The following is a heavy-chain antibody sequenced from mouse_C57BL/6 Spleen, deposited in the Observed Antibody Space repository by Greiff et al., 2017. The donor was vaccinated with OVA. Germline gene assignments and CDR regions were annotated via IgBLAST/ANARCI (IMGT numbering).Heavy chain of an antibody. J-gene: IGHJ4*01. V-gene: IGHV1-15*01. CDR2: IDPETGGT. CDR3: TRSPYGPYAMDY. Sequence: VQLQESGAELVRPGASVTLSCKASGYTFTDYEMHWVKQTPVHGLEWIGAIDPETGGTAYNQKFKGKAILTADKSSSTAYMELRSLTSEDSAVYYCTRSPYGPYAMDYWGQGTSVTVSS. D-gene: IGHD1-1*02. CDR1: GYTFTDYE.